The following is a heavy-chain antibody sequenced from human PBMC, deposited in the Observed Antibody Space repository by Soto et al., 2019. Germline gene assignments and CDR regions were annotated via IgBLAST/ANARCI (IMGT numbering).Heavy chain of an antibody. CDR2: ISSSSSYI. V-gene: IGHV3-21*01. J-gene: IGHJ4*02. CDR3: ASHSSGWYLTPSFDY. Sequence: GGSLRLSCAASGFTFSSYSMNWVRQAPGKGLEWVSSISSSSSYIYYADSVKGRFTISRDNAKNSLYLQMNSLRAEDTAVYYCASHSSGWYLTPSFDYWGQGTLVTVSS. CDR1: GFTFSSYS. D-gene: IGHD6-19*01.